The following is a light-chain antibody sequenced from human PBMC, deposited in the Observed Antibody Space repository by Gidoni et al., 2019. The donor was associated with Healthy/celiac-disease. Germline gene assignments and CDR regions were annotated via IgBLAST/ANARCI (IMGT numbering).Light chain of an antibody. CDR2: DAS. Sequence: DIQMTQSPSSLSASVGDRVTITCQASQDISNYLNWYQQKPGKAPKLLIYDASSLKNGVPSRFSGSGSGTDFTFTISSLQPEDIATYYCQQYDSLPMTFGRGTKVEIK. CDR1: QDISNY. J-gene: IGKJ4*01. CDR3: QQYDSLPMT. V-gene: IGKV1-33*01.